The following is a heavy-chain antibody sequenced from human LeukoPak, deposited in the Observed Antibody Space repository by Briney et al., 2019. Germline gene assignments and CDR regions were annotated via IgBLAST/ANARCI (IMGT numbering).Heavy chain of an antibody. CDR2: VSDSGFRT. CDR3: AKADGPDYGDYSFDY. J-gene: IGHJ4*02. CDR1: GFSFSSYA. V-gene: IGHV3-23*01. Sequence: GGSLRLSCAASGFSFSSYAMSWVRQAPGKGLEWVSTVSDSGFRTYYADSVKGRLTISRDNSKNTLDLQMNSLRAEDTAVYYCAKADGPDYGDYSFDYWGQGTLVTVSS. D-gene: IGHD4-17*01.